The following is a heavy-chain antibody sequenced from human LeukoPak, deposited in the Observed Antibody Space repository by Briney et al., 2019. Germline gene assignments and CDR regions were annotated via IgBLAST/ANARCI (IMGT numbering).Heavy chain of an antibody. J-gene: IGHJ4*02. CDR3: ASAPTVTSFDY. D-gene: IGHD4-11*01. V-gene: IGHV3-20*04. CDR2: INCNGGST. Sequence: GGSLRLSCAASGFTFDDYGMSWVRQPPGKGLEWVSGINCNGGSTGYAASVKGRFTISRDTSKNTPYMQMNSLRAEATALYYCASAPTVTSFDYWGQGTLVTVSS. CDR1: GFTFDDYG.